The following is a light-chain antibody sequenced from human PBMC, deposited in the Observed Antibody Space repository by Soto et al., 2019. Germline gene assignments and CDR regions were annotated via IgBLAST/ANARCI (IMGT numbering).Light chain of an antibody. J-gene: IGKJ1*01. CDR1: QSVSSSY. CDR2: GAS. CDR3: QQYVSSPQT. V-gene: IGKV3-20*01. Sequence: EIVLTQSPGTLSLSPGERATLSCRASQSVSSSYLAWYQQKPGQAPRLLIYGASSRATGIPDRFSGSGSGTDFTLTISRLEPEDFAVYHCQQYVSSPQTFGQGTKVEIK.